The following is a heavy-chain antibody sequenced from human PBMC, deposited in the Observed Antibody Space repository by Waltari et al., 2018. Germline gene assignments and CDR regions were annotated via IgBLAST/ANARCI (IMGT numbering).Heavy chain of an antibody. Sequence: QVQLVESGGGVVQPGRSLRLSCAASGFTFSSYGMHWVRTAPGKGRVWVAVIWYDVSNNYYADAVKCRFTISRDNSKNTLYLQMNSLRAEDTAVYYCARDSGDIVVVTAKHDAFDIWGQGTMVTVSS. D-gene: IGHD2-21*02. J-gene: IGHJ3*02. V-gene: IGHV3-33*01. CDR2: IWYDVSNN. CDR3: ARDSGDIVVVTAKHDAFDI. CDR1: GFTFSSYG.